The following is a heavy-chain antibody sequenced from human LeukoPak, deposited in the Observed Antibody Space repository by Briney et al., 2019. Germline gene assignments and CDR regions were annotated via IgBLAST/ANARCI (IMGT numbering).Heavy chain of an antibody. CDR1: GFSFSSYG. D-gene: IGHD1-1*01. CDR2: ILHDGSNK. V-gene: IGHV3-30*02. J-gene: IGHJ3*02. Sequence: PGGSLRLSWAASGFSFSSYGMHWVRQAPGKGLEWVAFILHDGSNKYYADSVKGRFTIPRDNSKNTLYLQMNSLRAGDTAVYYCAKGQNGACDIWGQGTMVTVSS. CDR3: AKGQNGACDI.